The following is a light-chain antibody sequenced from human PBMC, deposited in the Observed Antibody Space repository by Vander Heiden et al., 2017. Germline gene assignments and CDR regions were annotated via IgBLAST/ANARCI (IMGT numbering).Light chain of an antibody. CDR1: SGIHVGTSR. CDR3: MKGNSSAWV. CDR2: YKSDSDK. J-gene: IGLJ3*02. Sequence: QAVLTQPSSLSASPGASASLTCTLRSGIHVGTSRIYWYQQKPGSPPPYLLRYKSDSDKQQGSGVPGRFSGSKDASAKAGILPIAGLQAEDEAYYYCMKGNSSAWVFGGGTKLTVL. V-gene: IGLV5-45*03.